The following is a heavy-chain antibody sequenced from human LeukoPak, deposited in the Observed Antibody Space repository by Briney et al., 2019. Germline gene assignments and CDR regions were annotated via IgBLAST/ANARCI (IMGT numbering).Heavy chain of an antibody. J-gene: IGHJ5*02. V-gene: IGHV4-39*07. CDR2: IYYSGST. Sequence: SETLSLTCTVSGGSISSSSYYWGWIRQPPGKGLEWIGSIYYSGSTYYNPSLKSRVTISVDTSKNQFSLKLSSVTAADTAVYYCAGERSLAAAGINWFDPWGQGTLVTVSS. CDR1: GGSISSSSYY. CDR3: AGERSLAAAGINWFDP. D-gene: IGHD6-13*01.